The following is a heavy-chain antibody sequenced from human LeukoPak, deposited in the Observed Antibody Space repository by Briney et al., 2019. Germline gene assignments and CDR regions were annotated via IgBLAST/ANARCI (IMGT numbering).Heavy chain of an antibody. CDR1: GFTFSSYA. Sequence: GGSLRLSCAASGFTFSSYAMSWVRQAPGKGLEWVSGINWNGGSTGYADSVKGRFTISRDNAKNSLYLQMNSLRAEDTALYYCARIGGSWAPDYYYYYMDVWGKGTTVTVSS. V-gene: IGHV3-20*04. CDR2: INWNGGST. J-gene: IGHJ6*03. CDR3: ARIGGSWAPDYYYYYMDV. D-gene: IGHD1-26*01.